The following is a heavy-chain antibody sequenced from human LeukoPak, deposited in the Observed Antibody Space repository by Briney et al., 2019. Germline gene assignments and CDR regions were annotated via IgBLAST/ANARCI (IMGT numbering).Heavy chain of an antibody. CDR3: ARPTFSFDSSGYFDY. CDR1: GFIFSSYA. J-gene: IGHJ4*02. Sequence: GGSLRLSCAASGFIFSSYAMSWVRQAPGKGLEWVSSISGSSGSPTHYADSVKGRFTISRDNAKNSLYLQMTSLRDEDTAVYYCARPTFSFDSSGYFDYWGQGTLVTVSS. D-gene: IGHD3-22*01. CDR2: ISGSSGSPT. V-gene: IGHV3-23*01.